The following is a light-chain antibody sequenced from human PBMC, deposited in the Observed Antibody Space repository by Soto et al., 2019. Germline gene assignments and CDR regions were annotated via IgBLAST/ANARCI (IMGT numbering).Light chain of an antibody. Sequence: QSVLTQPPSVSAAPGETVTISCSGSSSNIGKNYVSWYQQFPRTAPRLLIYDDNKRPSGIPDRFSGSKSGTSATLGITGLQTGDEAEYYCAVWDSSLSFVLFGGGTKLTVL. CDR2: DDN. CDR1: SSNIGKNY. V-gene: IGLV1-51*01. J-gene: IGLJ2*01. CDR3: AVWDSSLSFVL.